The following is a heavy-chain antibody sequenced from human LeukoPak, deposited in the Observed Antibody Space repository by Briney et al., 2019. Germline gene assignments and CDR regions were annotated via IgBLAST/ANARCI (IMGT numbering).Heavy chain of an antibody. Sequence: GGSLRLSCATSGFTLSSHWMHWVRQAPGKGLVWVSRINSDGSSTTYADSVKGRFTISRDNAKNTLYLQMNSLRAEDTALYYCARSDSGQIDYWGQGTVVSVSS. CDR3: ARSDSGQIDY. J-gene: IGHJ4*02. V-gene: IGHV3-74*01. CDR2: INSDGSST. D-gene: IGHD5-12*01. CDR1: GFTLSSHW.